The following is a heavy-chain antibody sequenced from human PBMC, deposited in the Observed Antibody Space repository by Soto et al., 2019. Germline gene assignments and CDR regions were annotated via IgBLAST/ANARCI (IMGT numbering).Heavy chain of an antibody. D-gene: IGHD3-22*01. J-gene: IGHJ4*02. CDR1: GGSISSYY. V-gene: IGHV4-59*01. CDR2: IYYSGST. CDR3: ARGRYYDSSGYYPVHFDY. Sequence: PSETLSLTCTVSGGSISSYYWSWIRQPPGKGLEWIGYIYYSGSTNYNPSLKSRVTISVDTSKNQFSLKLSSVTAADTAVYYCARGRYYDSSGYYPVHFDYWGQGTPVTVSS.